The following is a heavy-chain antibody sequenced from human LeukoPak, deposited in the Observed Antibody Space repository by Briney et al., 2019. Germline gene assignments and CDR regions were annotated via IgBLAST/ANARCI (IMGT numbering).Heavy chain of an antibody. CDR1: GFTFSSYA. Sequence: GGSLRLSCAASGFTFSSYAMSWLRQAPGKGLDWVSVISGSGGSTYYAASVKGRFTISRDNSKNTLYLQMNSLRAEDTAVYYCAKVGRPNWNYHFVDYWGQGTLVTVSS. V-gene: IGHV3-23*01. CDR3: AKVGRPNWNYHFVDY. J-gene: IGHJ4*02. CDR2: ISGSGGST. D-gene: IGHD1-7*01.